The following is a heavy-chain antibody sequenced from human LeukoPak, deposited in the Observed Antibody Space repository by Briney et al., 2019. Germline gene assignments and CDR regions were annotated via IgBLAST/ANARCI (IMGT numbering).Heavy chain of an antibody. CDR2: IDPSDSYT. CDR1: GYSFTSYW. J-gene: IGHJ6*02. V-gene: IGHV5-10-1*01. CDR3: ARRSSITGTGGAPEGMDV. Sequence: GESLRISCKGSGYSFTSYWISWVRQMPGKGLEWMGRIDPSDSYTNYSPSFQGHVTISADKSISTAYLQWSSLKASDTAMYYCARRSSITGTGGAPEGMDVWGQGTTVTVSS. D-gene: IGHD1-20*01.